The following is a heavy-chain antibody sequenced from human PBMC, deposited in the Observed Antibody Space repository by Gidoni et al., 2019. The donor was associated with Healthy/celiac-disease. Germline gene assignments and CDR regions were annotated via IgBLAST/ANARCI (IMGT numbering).Heavy chain of an antibody. V-gene: IGHV3-30*04. CDR1: GFTFSSYA. J-gene: IGHJ4*02. CDR2: ISYDGSNK. CDR3: ARARECDY. Sequence: QVQLVESGGGVVQPGRSLRLSCAAAGFTFSSYAMHWVRQAPGKGLEWVAVISYDGSNKYYADSVKGRFTISRDNSKNTLYLQMSSLRAEDTAVYYCARARECDYWGQGTLVTVSS.